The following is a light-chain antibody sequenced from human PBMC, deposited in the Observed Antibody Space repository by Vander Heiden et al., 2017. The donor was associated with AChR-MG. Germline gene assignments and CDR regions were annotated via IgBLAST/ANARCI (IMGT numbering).Light chain of an antibody. CDR1: QSVSSSY. CDR3: QQYGSPPWT. J-gene: IGKJ1*01. CDR2: GAS. V-gene: IGKV3-20*01. Sequence: EAVLTQSPGILSLSPGARATLSCRASQSVSSSYLAWYQQTPGQAPRLLIYGASSRATGIPDRFSGSGSGTDFILTISRLAPEDFVVYYCQQYGSPPWTFGQGTKVEIK.